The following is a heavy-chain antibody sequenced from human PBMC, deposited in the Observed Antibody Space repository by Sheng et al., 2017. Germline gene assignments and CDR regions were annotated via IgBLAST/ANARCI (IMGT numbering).Heavy chain of an antibody. CDR3: AREGDSYDSSGYYDY. V-gene: IGHV3-53*02. CDR2: IYSGGST. D-gene: IGHD3-22*01. J-gene: IGHJ4*02. Sequence: EVQLVETGGGLIQPGGSLRLSCAASGFTVSSNYMSWVRQAPGKGLEWVSVIYSGGSTYYADSVKGRFTISRDNSKNTLYLQMNSLRAEDTAVYYCAREGDSYDSSGYYDYWGQGTLVTVSS. CDR1: GFTVSSNY.